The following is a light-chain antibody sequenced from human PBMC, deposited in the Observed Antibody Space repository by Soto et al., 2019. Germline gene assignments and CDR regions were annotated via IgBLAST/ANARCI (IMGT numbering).Light chain of an antibody. V-gene: IGKV1-39*01. Sequence: DIQMTQSPSSLYASVGDRVTISCRASQSISKYLKWYQQNPVNAPNLLIYAASTLQSGVPSRFSGSGSGTDFTLTISSLQPKDFATYYCLHSYTTPRTFGQGTKVDIK. CDR2: AAS. CDR3: LHSYTTPRT. CDR1: QSISKY. J-gene: IGKJ1*01.